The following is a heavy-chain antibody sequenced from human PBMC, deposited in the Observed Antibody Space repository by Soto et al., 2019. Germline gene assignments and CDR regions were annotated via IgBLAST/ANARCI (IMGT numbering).Heavy chain of an antibody. CDR1: GYTFTGYY. J-gene: IGHJ6*02. V-gene: IGHV1-2*04. Sequence: GASVKVSCKASGYTFTGYYMHWVRQAPGQGLEWMGWINPNSGGTNYAQKFQGWGTMTRDTSISTAYMELSRLRSDDTAVYYCARDQTMTTVTTPLFYYYYYGMDVWGQGTTVTVSS. D-gene: IGHD4-4*01. CDR2: INPNSGGT. CDR3: ARDQTMTTVTTPLFYYYYYGMDV.